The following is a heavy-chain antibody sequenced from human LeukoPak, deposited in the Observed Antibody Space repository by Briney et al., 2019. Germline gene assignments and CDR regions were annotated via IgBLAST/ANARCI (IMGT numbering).Heavy chain of an antibody. J-gene: IGHJ4*02. CDR3: ARQFYGGWLLVEFDY. D-gene: IGHD3-22*01. CDR1: GYTFTSYG. V-gene: IGHV1-18*01. Sequence: GASVKVSCKASGYTFTSYGISWVRQAPGQGLEWMGWISAYNGNTNYAQKLQGRVTMTTDTSTSTAYMELRSLRSDDTAVYYCARQFYGGWLLVEFDYWGQGTLVTVSS. CDR2: ISAYNGNT.